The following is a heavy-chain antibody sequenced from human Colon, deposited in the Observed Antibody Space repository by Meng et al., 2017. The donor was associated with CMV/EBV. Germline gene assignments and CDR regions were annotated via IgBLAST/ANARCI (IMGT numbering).Heavy chain of an antibody. CDR1: GSNFSNYA. V-gene: IGHV3-30*04. Sequence: GESLKISCEASGSNFSNYALHWVRQAPGKGLEWVGVISYDGRNKYYGDSVKGRFTISRDNSKNTLYLQLNSLKAEDTAVYYCARDQDCNNLSCDGFDYWGQGTLVTVSS. D-gene: IGHD2-21*01. CDR3: ARDQDCNNLSCDGFDY. J-gene: IGHJ4*02. CDR2: ISYDGRNK.